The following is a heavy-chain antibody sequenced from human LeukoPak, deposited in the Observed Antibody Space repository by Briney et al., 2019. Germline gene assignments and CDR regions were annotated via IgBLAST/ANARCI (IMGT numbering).Heavy chain of an antibody. CDR1: SGSIISFC. V-gene: IGHV4-59*08. CDR2: IYYSGMT. J-gene: IGHJ3*02. D-gene: IGHD4-23*01. CDR3: ARHGGTVAINDAFDI. Sequence: SETLSLTCTLFSGSIISFCAGWIRQTPGKPRGWIGYIYYSGMTSYNHSLQSRVTISVDTSNNQLSLRLNSVTAADTAVYFCARHGGTVAINDAFDIWGQGTMVTVSS.